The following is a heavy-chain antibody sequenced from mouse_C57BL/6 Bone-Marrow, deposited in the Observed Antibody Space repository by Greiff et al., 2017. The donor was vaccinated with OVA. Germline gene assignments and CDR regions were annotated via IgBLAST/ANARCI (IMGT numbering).Heavy chain of an antibody. J-gene: IGHJ2*01. CDR3: ARGGRGYYFDY. CDR1: GYTFTSYD. V-gene: IGHV1-85*01. CDR2: IYPGDGST. Sequence: VQLQQSGPELVKPGASVKLSCKASGYTFTSYDINWVKQRPGQGLEWIGWIYPGDGSTKYNEKFKGKATLTVDPSSSTAYLELHSLTSRVSAVDFCARGGRGYYFDYWGQGTTLTVSS.